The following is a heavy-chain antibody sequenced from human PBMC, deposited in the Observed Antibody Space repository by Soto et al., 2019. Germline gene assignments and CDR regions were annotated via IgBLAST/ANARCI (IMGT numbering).Heavy chain of an antibody. CDR3: ARDQSNYAMDV. J-gene: IGHJ6*02. V-gene: IGHV3-33*01. Sequence: GGSLRPSCAASGFTFGSYGMHWVRQAPGKGLEWVAVIWYAGSDNYYADSVKGRFTISRDNSKNTLYLQMNSLKAEDTAVYYCARDQSNYAMDVWGQGTTVTVSS. CDR2: IWYAGSDN. CDR1: GFTFGSYG.